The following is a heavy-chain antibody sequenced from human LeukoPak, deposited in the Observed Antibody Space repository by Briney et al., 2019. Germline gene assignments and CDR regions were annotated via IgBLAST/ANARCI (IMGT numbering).Heavy chain of an antibody. CDR3: ARRPAGAAGLFFDY. CDR1: GYNFTTYW. Sequence: GESLKISCKASGYNFTTYWIAWVCQMPGKGLECMGIIYPDDSDTRYSPSFQGQASISADKSINTAYLQWSSLKAPDTAMYYCARRPAGAAGLFFDYWGQGALVTVSS. J-gene: IGHJ4*02. CDR2: IYPDDSDT. V-gene: IGHV5-51*01. D-gene: IGHD6-19*01.